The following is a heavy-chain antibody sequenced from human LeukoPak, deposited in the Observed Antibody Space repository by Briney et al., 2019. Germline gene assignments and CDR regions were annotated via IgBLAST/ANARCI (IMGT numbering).Heavy chain of an antibody. CDR3: ARDHRDDYGGNWVPRGPNWYFDL. CDR2: IYYSGST. D-gene: IGHD4-23*01. J-gene: IGHJ2*01. V-gene: IGHV4-39*07. Sequence: SETLSLTCTVSGGSISSSSYYWGWIRQPPGKGLEWIGSIYYSGSTYYNPSLKSRVTISVDTSKNQFSLKLSSVTAADTAVYYCARDHRDDYGGNWVPRGPNWYFDLWGRGTLVTVSS. CDR1: GGSISSSSYY.